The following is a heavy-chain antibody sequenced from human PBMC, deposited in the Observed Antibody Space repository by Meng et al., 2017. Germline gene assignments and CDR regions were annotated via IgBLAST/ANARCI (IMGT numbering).Heavy chain of an antibody. D-gene: IGHD3-3*01. CDR1: GFTFSSYG. Sequence: GESLKISCAASGFTFSSYGMHWVRQAPGKGLEWVAVIWYDGSNKYYADSVKGRFTISRDNSKNTLYLQMNSLRAEDTAVYCCARERKDDFWSGYYSYYYYYGMDVWGQGTTVTVSS. CDR3: ARERKDDFWSGYYSYYYYYGMDV. V-gene: IGHV3-33*01. J-gene: IGHJ6*02. CDR2: IWYDGSNK.